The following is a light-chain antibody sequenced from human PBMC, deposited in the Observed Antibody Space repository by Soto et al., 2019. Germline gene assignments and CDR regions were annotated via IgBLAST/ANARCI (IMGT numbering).Light chain of an antibody. CDR1: QSVSGY. J-gene: IGKJ1*01. CDR3: QQNLSVHT. CDR2: DTS. V-gene: IGKV3-11*01. Sequence: EIAMSQSPATLSVSPGEGATLSFRASQSVSGYLAWYQQKPGQAPRLLIYDTSNRATGIPARFSGSGSGTDFTLTISGQEPEDFAVYYCQQNLSVHTFGQGTKVDNK.